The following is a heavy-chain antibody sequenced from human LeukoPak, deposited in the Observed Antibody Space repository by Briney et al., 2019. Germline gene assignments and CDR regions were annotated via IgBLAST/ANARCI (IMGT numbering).Heavy chain of an antibody. V-gene: IGHV3-21*05. J-gene: IGHJ4*02. CDR3: ARAGIAAAGKLD. CDR1: GFTFSSYS. CDR2: ISSSSSYI. Sequence: GSLSLSCAASGFTFSSYSMNWVRQAPGKGLEWVSYISSSSSYIYYADSVKGRFTISRDNAKNSLYLQMNSLRAEDTAVYYCARAGIAAAGKLDWGQGTLVTVSS. D-gene: IGHD6-13*01.